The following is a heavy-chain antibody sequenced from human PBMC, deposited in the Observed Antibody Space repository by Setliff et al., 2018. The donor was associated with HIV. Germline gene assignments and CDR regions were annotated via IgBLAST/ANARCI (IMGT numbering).Heavy chain of an antibody. V-gene: IGHV4-31*03. CDR1: GVSVGSGDYY. J-gene: IGHJ4*02. CDR3: ATRPRIAARPFDG. CDR2: IFHSGDT. D-gene: IGHD6-6*01. Sequence: TSETLSLTCSVSGVSVGSGDYYWHWIRQHPEKALEWIGYIFHSGDTYYNPSLKSRISMSVDTSKNQFSLELTSLTAADTAVYYCATRPRIAARPFDGWGQGTLVTVSS.